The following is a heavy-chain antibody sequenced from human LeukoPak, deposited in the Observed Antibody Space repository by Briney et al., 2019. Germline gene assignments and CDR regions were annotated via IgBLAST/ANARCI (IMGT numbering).Heavy chain of an antibody. V-gene: IGHV4-39*07. CDR2: IYYNGNT. J-gene: IGHJ4*02. Sequence: SETLSLTCTVSGDSISSSDYYWAWIRQPPGKGLEWIGNIYYNGNTYYNSSLKSRLTISIDTSKKQFSLRLNAVTDADTGVYYCARWGGGNYFDSSGYSDYWGQGTLVTVSS. CDR1: GDSISSSDYY. CDR3: ARWGGGNYFDSSGYSDY. D-gene: IGHD3-22*01.